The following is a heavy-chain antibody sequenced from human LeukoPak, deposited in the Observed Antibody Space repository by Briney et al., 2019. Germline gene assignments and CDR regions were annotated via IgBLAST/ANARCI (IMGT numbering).Heavy chain of an antibody. D-gene: IGHD5-18*01. CDR2: INPNSGGT. CDR1: GYTFTGYY. CDR3: ASPGRGYSYGLDAFDI. J-gene: IGHJ3*02. Sequence: ASVQVSCKASGYTFTGYYMHWVRQAPGQGLEWMGWINPNSGGTNYAQKFQGRVTMTRDTSISTAYMELSRLRSDDTAVYYCASPGRGYSYGLDAFDIWGQGTMVTVSS. V-gene: IGHV1-2*02.